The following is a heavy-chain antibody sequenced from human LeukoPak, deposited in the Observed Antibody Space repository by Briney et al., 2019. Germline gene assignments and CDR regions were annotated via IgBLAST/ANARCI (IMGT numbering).Heavy chain of an antibody. CDR2: ISYSGST. V-gene: IGHV4-59*12. D-gene: IGHD4-11*01. Sequence: PSETLSLTCTVSGGPISSYYWSWIRQPPGKRLEWIGYISYSGSTNYNPSLKSRVTISVDTSKNQFSLKLSSVTAADTAVYYCARYTAVPSAYKWFDSWGQGILVTVSS. J-gene: IGHJ5*01. CDR3: ARYTAVPSAYKWFDS. CDR1: GGPISSYY.